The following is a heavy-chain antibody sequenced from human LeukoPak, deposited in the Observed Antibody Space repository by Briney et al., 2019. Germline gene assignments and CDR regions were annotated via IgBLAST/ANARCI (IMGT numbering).Heavy chain of an antibody. Sequence: SGTLSLTCAVSGGSNTSSNWWSWVRQPPGKGLEWIGEIYHSGSTNYNPSLKSRVTISLDKSRNQFSLKLSSVTAADTAVYYCASRTGGFLNWFDPWGQGTLVTVSS. V-gene: IGHV4-4*02. CDR2: IYHSGST. J-gene: IGHJ5*02. D-gene: IGHD3-10*01. CDR3: ASRTGGFLNWFDP. CDR1: GGSNTSSNW.